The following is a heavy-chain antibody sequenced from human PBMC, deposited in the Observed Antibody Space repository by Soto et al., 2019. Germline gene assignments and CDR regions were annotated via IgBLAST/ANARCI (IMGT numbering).Heavy chain of an antibody. CDR1: GYTFTGYY. V-gene: IGHV1-2*04. CDR3: ARVLSTGEPFYFDY. D-gene: IGHD7-27*01. Sequence: QVQLVQSGAEVKKPGASVKVSCKASGYTFTGYYMHWVRQAPGQGLEWMGWINPNSGDTNYAQKFQGWVTMTRDTSISTAYMELSRLRSDDTAVYYCARVLSTGEPFYFDYWGQGTLVTVSS. J-gene: IGHJ4*02. CDR2: INPNSGDT.